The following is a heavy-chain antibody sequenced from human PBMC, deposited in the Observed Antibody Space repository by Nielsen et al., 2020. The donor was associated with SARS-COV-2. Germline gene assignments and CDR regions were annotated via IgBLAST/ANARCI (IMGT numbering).Heavy chain of an antibody. D-gene: IGHD6-19*01. Sequence: SVKVSCKASGGTFSSYAISWVRQAPGQGLEWMGGIIPIFGTANYAQKFQGRVTITADEFTSTAYMELSSLRSEDTAVYYCARRYSSGRGMYYFDYWGQGTLVTVS. J-gene: IGHJ4*02. CDR3: ARRYSSGRGMYYFDY. V-gene: IGHV1-69*13. CDR2: IIPIFGTA. CDR1: GGTFSSYA.